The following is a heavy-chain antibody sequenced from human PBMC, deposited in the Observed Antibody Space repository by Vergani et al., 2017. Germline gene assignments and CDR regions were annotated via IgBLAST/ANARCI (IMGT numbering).Heavy chain of an antibody. V-gene: IGHV3-23*01. Sequence: EVQLLESGGDLVQPGGSLRLSCAASGFTFIMHAMSWVRQAPGKGLEWVSTLSASDRRTHYADSVKGRFTISRDNSKNTLFLHMNSLRPEDTAVYYCAKDTPPIVVVPAAPHDAFDIWGQGTMVTVSS. CDR2: LSASDRRT. D-gene: IGHD2-2*01. J-gene: IGHJ3*02. CDR1: GFTFIMHA. CDR3: AKDTPPIVVVPAAPHDAFDI.